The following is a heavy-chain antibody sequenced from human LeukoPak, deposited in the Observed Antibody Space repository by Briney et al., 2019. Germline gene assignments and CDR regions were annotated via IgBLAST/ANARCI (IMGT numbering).Heavy chain of an antibody. D-gene: IGHD3-10*01. CDR2: ISGSGGST. CDR3: WTMVRSGEGRYYYYGMDV. Sequence: GGSLRLSCAASGFTFSSYAMSWVRQAPGKGLEWVSAISGSGGSTYYADSVKGRFTISRDNSKNTLYLQMNSLRAEDTAVYYCWTMVRSGEGRYYYYGMDVWGQGTTVTVSS. V-gene: IGHV3-23*01. J-gene: IGHJ6*02. CDR1: GFTFSSYA.